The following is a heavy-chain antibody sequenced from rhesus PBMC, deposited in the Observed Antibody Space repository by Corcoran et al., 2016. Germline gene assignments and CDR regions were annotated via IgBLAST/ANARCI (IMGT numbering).Heavy chain of an antibody. Sequence: QVQLEESGPGVVKPSETLSLTCAVSGGSISDSYRWSWIRQPPGKGLEWIGYIYGSSTSTNYNPSLKSRVTISKDTSKNQFSLNLSSVTAADTAVYYCARQDWNYRFDYWGQGVLVTVSS. D-gene: IGHD1-26*01. CDR1: GGSISDSYR. CDR3: ARQDWNYRFDY. V-gene: IGHV4S10*01. CDR2: IYGSSTST. J-gene: IGHJ4*01.